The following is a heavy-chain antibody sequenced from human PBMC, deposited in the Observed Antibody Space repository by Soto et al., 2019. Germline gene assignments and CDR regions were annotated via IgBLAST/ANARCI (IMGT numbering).Heavy chain of an antibody. D-gene: IGHD6-13*01. CDR3: ARCQWVIAAAGYYFDY. CDR1: GGSFSGYY. V-gene: IGHV4-34*01. Sequence: SETLSLTCAVYGGSFSGYYWSWIRQPPGKGLEWIGESNHSGSTNYNPSLKSRVTISVDTSKNQFSLKLSSVTAADTAVYYCARCQWVIAAAGYYFDYWGQGTLVTVSS. J-gene: IGHJ4*02. CDR2: SNHSGST.